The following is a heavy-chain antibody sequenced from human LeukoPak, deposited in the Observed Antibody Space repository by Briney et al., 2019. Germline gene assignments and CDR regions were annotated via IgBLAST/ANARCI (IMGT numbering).Heavy chain of an antibody. D-gene: IGHD3/OR15-3a*01. J-gene: IGHJ3*02. V-gene: IGHV4-30-4*08. CDR2: IYYSGST. Sequence: SETLSLTCTVSGGSISSGDYYWSWIRQPPGKGLEWIGYIYYSGSTYYNPSLKSRVTVSVDTSKNQFSLKLSSVTAADTAVYYCARALGLVHGAFDIWGQGTMVTVSS. CDR1: GGSISSGDYY. CDR3: ARALGLVHGAFDI.